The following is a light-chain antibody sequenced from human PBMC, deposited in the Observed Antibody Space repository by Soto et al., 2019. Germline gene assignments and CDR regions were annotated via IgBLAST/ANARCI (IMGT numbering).Light chain of an antibody. CDR1: SGDVGSYNL. CDR3: CSYARSSTYV. Sequence: QSALTQPASVSGSPGQSITISCTGTSGDVGSYNLVSWYQQHPGKAPKLMIYEGSKRPSGVSNRFSGSKSGSTASLTISGLQAEDEADYYCCSYARSSTYVFGSGTKLT. J-gene: IGLJ1*01. V-gene: IGLV2-23*01. CDR2: EGS.